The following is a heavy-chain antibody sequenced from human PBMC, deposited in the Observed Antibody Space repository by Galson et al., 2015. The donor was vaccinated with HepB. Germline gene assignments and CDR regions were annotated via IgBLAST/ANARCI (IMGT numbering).Heavy chain of an antibody. D-gene: IGHD3-10*01. J-gene: IGHJ6*02. CDR1: GFTFSSYD. CDR2: ISDTGGK. V-gene: IGHV3-13*04. Sequence: SLRLSCAASGFTFSSYDMHWVRQVTGKGLEWVSTISDTGGKYYSDSVRGRIIISRENAKNSLYLQINSLRAGDTAVYFCARGTSDPGSYNGYYYYGMDVWGQGTTVIVSS. CDR3: ARGTSDPGSYNGYYYYGMDV.